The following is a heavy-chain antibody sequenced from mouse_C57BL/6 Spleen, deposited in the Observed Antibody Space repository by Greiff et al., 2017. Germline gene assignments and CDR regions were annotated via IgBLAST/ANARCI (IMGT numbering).Heavy chain of an antibody. V-gene: IGHV1-62-2*01. CDR3: ARHDDGDYYDDDGESFDY. CDR1: GYTFTEST. D-gene: IGHD2-4*01. CDR2: FYPGSGSI. J-gene: IGHJ4*01. Sequence: QVQLQQSGAELVKPGASVKLSCKASGYTFTESTIHWVKQRSGQGLEWIGWFYPGSGSIKYNEKFKDKATLTADKSSSTVYMELSRLTSEDSAVYVCARHDDGDYYDDDGESFDYWGQGTSVTVSS.